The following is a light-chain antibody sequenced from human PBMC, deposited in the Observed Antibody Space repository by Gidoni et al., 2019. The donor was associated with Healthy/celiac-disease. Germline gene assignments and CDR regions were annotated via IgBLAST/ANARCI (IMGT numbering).Light chain of an antibody. V-gene: IGKV3-20*01. Sequence: IVLTQSPGTLSLSPGERATLSCRASQRVSSSYLAWYQQKPGQAPRLLIYGASSRATGIPDRFSGSGSGTDFTLTISRLEPEDVAVYSCQQYGSSPPYTFGQGTKLEIK. J-gene: IGKJ2*01. CDR1: QRVSSSY. CDR2: GAS. CDR3: QQYGSSPPYT.